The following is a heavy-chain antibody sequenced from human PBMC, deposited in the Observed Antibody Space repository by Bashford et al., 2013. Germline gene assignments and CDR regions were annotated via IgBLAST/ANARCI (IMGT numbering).Heavy chain of an antibody. CDR2: IYTGDIT. V-gene: IGHV3-53*01. CDR1: GFSVGDNY. CDR3: ARVEEGEFDP. J-gene: IGHJ5*02. D-gene: IGHD3-16*01. Sequence: GGSLRLSCALSGFSVGDNYMGWVRQAPWKGLEWVSIIYTGDITYYGDSVKGRFTISRDNSKNKLYLQMNTLRAEDTAVYYCARVEEGEFDPWGQGTLVTVSS.